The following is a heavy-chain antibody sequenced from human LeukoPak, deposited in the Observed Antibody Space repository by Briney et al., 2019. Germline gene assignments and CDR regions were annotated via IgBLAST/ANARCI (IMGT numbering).Heavy chain of an antibody. V-gene: IGHV4-34*01. D-gene: IGHD3-10*01. Sequence: SETLSLTCAVYGGSFSGYYWSWIRQPPGKGLEWIGEINHSGSTNYNPSLKSRVTISVDTSKNQFSLKLSSVTAADTAVYYCARDLGEFSPWGQGTLVTVSS. CDR2: INHSGST. J-gene: IGHJ5*02. CDR1: GGSFSGYY. CDR3: ARDLGEFSP.